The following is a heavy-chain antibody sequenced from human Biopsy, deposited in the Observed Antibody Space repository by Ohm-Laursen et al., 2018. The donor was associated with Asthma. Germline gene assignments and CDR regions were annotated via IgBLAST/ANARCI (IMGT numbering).Heavy chain of an antibody. D-gene: IGHD3-10*01. CDR2: ISVYNGNT. J-gene: IGHJ6*02. CDR3: ARAVDYSHYYGIDV. Sequence: SVKVSCKTSGYTFNSAGITWVRQAPGQGLEWMGWISVYNGNTKVAQKLQDRVTMITDTSTSTAYMELRSLRSDDTAVYFCARAVDYSHYYGIDVWGQGITVTVS. CDR1: GYTFNSAG. V-gene: IGHV1-18*01.